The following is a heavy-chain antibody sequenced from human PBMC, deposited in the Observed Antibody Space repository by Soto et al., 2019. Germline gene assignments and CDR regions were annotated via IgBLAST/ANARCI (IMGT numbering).Heavy chain of an antibody. Sequence: EVQLLESGGGMVEPRGSLKLSCAASGFSFGTYVMNWVRQAPGKGLEWVSGISGSGGRVYSADCVKGRFTISRDNSMNTLYLQMNSLRAEDTAIYYCAMTRLYDTGTNDYHRDALDIWGQGTQVTVSS. CDR3: AMTRLYDTGTNDYHRDALDI. CDR1: GFSFGTYV. D-gene: IGHD3-22*01. CDR2: ISGSGGRV. J-gene: IGHJ3*02. V-gene: IGHV3-23*01.